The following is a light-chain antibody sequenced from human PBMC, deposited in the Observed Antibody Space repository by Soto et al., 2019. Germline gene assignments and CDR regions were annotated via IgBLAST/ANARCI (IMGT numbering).Light chain of an antibody. Sequence: QSVLTQPPSVSGSPGQSVTISCTGLSSNIGAVYDVHWYQQLPGTAPKLLIFVNTNRPSGVPDRFSGSKSGTSASLAITGLQAEDEADYYCQSYDSTLSARYVFGTGTKVPS. J-gene: IGLJ1*01. CDR2: VNT. CDR3: QSYDSTLSARYV. CDR1: SSNIGAVYD. V-gene: IGLV1-40*01.